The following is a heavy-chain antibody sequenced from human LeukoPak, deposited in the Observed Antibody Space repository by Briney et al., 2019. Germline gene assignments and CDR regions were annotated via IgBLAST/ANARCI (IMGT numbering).Heavy chain of an antibody. CDR1: GFTLSSYA. D-gene: IGHD2-2*01. J-gene: IGHJ5*02. CDR3: ARSGNCSSTSCYRFDP. Sequence: PGGSLRLSCAASGFTLSSYAMSWVRQAPGKGLEWVSAISGSGGSTYYADSVKGRFTISRDNSKNTLYLQMNSLRAEDTAVYYCARSGNCSSTSCYRFDPWGQGTLVTVSS. CDR2: ISGSGGST. V-gene: IGHV3-23*01.